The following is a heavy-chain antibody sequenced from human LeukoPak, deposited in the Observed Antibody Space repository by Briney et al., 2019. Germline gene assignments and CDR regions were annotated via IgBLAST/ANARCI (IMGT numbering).Heavy chain of an antibody. V-gene: IGHV1-2*02. D-gene: IGHD3-22*01. CDR1: GYTFTAYY. CDR2: INPNSGGT. CDR3: AREQVVIGFDY. J-gene: IGHJ4*02. Sequence: ASVKVSCKTSGYTFTAYYMHWVRQAPGQGLEWVGWINPNSGGTNYAQKFQGRVTMTGDTSFTTVYMELSRLRSDDTAVYYCAREQVVIGFDYWGQGTLVTVSS.